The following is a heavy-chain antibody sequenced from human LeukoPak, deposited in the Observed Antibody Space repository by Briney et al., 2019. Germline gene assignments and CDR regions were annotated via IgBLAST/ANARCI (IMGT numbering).Heavy chain of an antibody. Sequence: GGSLRLSCAASGFTLRRYDMSWVRQAPGKGLEWVAATSGSGGNTYYADSVKGRFTISRDNSKNTLYLQMNSLRAEDTAVYYSVEEYSGYDFDYWGQGTLVTVSS. D-gene: IGHD5-12*01. CDR3: VEEYSGYDFDY. CDR1: GFTLRRYD. CDR2: TSGSGGNT. J-gene: IGHJ4*02. V-gene: IGHV3-23*01.